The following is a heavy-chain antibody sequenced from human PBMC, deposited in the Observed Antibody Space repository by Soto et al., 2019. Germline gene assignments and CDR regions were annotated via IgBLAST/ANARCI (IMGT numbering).Heavy chain of an antibody. J-gene: IGHJ6*02. D-gene: IGHD1-1*01. CDR3: ARYTYYYYGMDV. CDR1: GYTFTSYD. V-gene: IGHV1-8*01. CDR2: MNPNSGNT. Sequence: ASVKVSCKASGYTFTSYDINWVRQATGQGLEWMGWMNPNSGNTGYAQKFQGRVTMTRNTSISTAYMELSSLRSEDTAVYYCARYTYYYYGMDVWGQGPTVTVSS.